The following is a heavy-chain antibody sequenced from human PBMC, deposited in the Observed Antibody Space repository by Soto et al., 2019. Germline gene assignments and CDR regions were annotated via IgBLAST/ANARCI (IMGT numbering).Heavy chain of an antibody. CDR3: ASERVLAGFAY. J-gene: IGHJ4*02. CDR1: GFTFSSYA. D-gene: IGHD6-19*01. V-gene: IGHV3-30-3*01. CDR2: ISYAGSNK. Sequence: QVQLVESGGGVVQPGRSLRLSCAASGFTFSSYAIHWVRQAPGKGLEWVAVISYAGSNKYYADSVKGRLTISRDKSKNTLYLHMNSLSAEDPAVYYGASERVLAGFAYWGQGPLVTVSS.